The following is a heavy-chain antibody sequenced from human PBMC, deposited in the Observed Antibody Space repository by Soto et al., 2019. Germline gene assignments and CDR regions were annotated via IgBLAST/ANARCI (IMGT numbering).Heavy chain of an antibody. CDR2: IYHSGST. CDR3: AGRYGGTFDY. V-gene: IGHV4-30-2*01. J-gene: IGHJ4*02. CDR1: GGSISSGGYS. Sequence: ASETLSLTCTVSGGSISSGGYSWSWIRQPPGKGLEWIGYIYHSGSTYYNPSLKSRVTISVDRSKNQFSLKLSSVTAADTAVYYCAGRYGGTFDYWGQGTLVTVSS. D-gene: IGHD2-15*01.